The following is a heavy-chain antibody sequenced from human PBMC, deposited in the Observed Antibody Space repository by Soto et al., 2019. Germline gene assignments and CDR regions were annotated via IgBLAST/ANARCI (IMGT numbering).Heavy chain of an antibody. Sequence: QVQLVESGGGVVQPGRSLRLSCAASGFIFSNYGMHWVRQAPGKGLEWVALILHDGNSNFYADSVKSRFTISRDNSKNTLYLQMNSVRPEDTAVYYCAKDLGGYQYYFVHWGQGALVTVSS. D-gene: IGHD5-12*01. CDR3: AKDLGGYQYYFVH. CDR2: ILHDGNSN. CDR1: GFIFSNYG. J-gene: IGHJ4*02. V-gene: IGHV3-30*18.